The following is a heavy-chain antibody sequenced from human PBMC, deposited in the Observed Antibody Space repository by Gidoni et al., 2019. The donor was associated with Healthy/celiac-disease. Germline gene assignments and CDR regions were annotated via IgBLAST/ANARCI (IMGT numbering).Heavy chain of an antibody. CDR3: AKGPSALVGASYWFDP. CDR1: GFTFSSYA. D-gene: IGHD1-26*01. CDR2: ISGRGGST. V-gene: IGHV3-23*01. J-gene: IGHJ5*02. Sequence: EVQLLESGGGLVQPGGSLRLSCAASGFTFSSYAMSWVRQAPGKGLEWVSAISGRGGSTYYADSVKGRFTISRDNSKNTLYLQMNSLRAEDTAVYYCAKGPSALVGASYWFDPWGQGTLVTVSS.